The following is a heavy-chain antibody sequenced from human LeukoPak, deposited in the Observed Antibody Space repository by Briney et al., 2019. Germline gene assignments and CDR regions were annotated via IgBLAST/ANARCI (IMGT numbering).Heavy chain of an antibody. D-gene: IGHD2-2*01. V-gene: IGHV3-23*01. CDR2: ISGSGGST. CDR3: AKGGIPAAMRKYYYYYYYMDV. J-gene: IGHJ6*03. Sequence: PGGSLRLSCAASGFTFSSYGMSWVRQAPGKGLEWVSAISGSGGSTYYADSVKGRFTISRDNSKNTLYLQMNSLRAEDTAVYYCAKGGIPAAMRKYYYYYYYMDVWGKGTTVTISS. CDR1: GFTFSSYG.